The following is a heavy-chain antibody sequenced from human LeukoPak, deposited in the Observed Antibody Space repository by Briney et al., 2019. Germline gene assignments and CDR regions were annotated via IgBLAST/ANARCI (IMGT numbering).Heavy chain of an antibody. J-gene: IGHJ3*02. D-gene: IGHD3-10*01. V-gene: IGHV6-1*01. CDR2: TYYRSKWYN. CDR3: ASETGDAFDI. CDR1: GDSVSSNSAA. Sequence: SQTLSLTCAISGDSVSSNSAAWNWIRQSPPRGLEWLGRTYYRSKWYNDYAISVKSRMTINADTSKNQFSLLLNSVTPEDTAVYYCASETGDAFDIWGQGTMVTVSS.